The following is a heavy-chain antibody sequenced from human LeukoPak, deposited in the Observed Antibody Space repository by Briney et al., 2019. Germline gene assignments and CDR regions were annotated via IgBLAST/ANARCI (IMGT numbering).Heavy chain of an antibody. D-gene: IGHD3-22*01. CDR2: ISSRSSYT. J-gene: IGHJ4*02. CDR1: GFTFNTYT. V-gene: IGHV3-21*04. CDR3: AKGTQYYDSSGYYDFDY. Sequence: PGGSLRLSCAASGFTFNTYTMNWVRQAPGKGLEWVSSISSRSSYTYYADSVRGRFTISRDNAKNSLFLQMNSLRAEDTAVYYCAKGTQYYDSSGYYDFDYWGQGTLVTVSS.